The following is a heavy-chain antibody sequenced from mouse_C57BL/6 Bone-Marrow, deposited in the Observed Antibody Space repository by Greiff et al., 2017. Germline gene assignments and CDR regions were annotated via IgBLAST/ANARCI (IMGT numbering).Heavy chain of an antibody. D-gene: IGHD2-3*01. CDR2: IYPRSGNT. Sequence: QVQLQQSGAELARPGASVKLSCKASGYTFTSYGISWVKQRTGQGLEWIGEIYPRSGNTYYNEKFKGKATLTADKSSSTAYMELRSLTSEDSAVYFCARSRWLLPLFAYWGQGTLVTVSA. CDR1: GYTFTSYG. V-gene: IGHV1-81*01. CDR3: ARSRWLLPLFAY. J-gene: IGHJ3*01.